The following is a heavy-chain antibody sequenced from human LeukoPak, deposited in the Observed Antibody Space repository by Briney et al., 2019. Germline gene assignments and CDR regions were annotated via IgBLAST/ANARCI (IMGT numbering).Heavy chain of an antibody. J-gene: IGHJ4*02. CDR3: AKYRSAWSFDY. V-gene: IGHV3-23*01. D-gene: IGHD6-13*01. CDR1: GFTFSSYA. Sequence: PGGSLRLSCAASGFTFSSYAMTWVRQAPGKGLEWVSAISGNGGSTNYADSVKGRFTISRDNSKNTLYLQVNSLRAEDTAVYYCAKYRSAWSFDYWGQGTLSSSP. CDR2: ISGNGGST.